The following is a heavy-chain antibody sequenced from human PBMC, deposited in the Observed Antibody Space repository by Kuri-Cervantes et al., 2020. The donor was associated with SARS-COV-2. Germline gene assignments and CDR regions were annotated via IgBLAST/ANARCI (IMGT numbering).Heavy chain of an antibody. CDR3: ARVHSKGPLYDFWSGYYFDY. CDR2: IIPIFGTA. J-gene: IGHJ4*02. CDR1: GGTFSSYA. Sequence: SVKVSCKASGGTFSSYAISWVRQAPGQGLEWMGGIIPIFGTANYAQKLQGRVTITADESTSTAYMELSSLRSEGTAVYYCARVHSKGPLYDFWSGYYFDYWGQGTLVTVSS. V-gene: IGHV1-69*13. D-gene: IGHD3-3*01.